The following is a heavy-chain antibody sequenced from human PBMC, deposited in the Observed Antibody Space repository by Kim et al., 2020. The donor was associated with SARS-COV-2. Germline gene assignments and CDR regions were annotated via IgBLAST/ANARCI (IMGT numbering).Heavy chain of an antibody. CDR3: ARDIIGYYGMDV. Sequence: YSADSVKGRFTISRDNAKNSLYLQMNSLRAEDTAVYYCARDIIGYYGMDVWGQGTTVTVSS. V-gene: IGHV3-21*01. J-gene: IGHJ6*02. D-gene: IGHD3-10*01.